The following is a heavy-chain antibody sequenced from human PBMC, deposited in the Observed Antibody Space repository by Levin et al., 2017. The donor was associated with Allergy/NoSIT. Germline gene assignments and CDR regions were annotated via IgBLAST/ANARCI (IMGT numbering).Heavy chain of an antibody. V-gene: IGHV3-23*01. CDR2: ISASGDIT. CDR1: GYIFSNYA. Sequence: GGSLRLTCAASGYIFSNYAVSWVRQAPGQGLDWVSAISASGDITKYAASVKGRFTISRDNSKYTVYLQMNSLRGEDTAVYFCARGRWVVSGSFLLDLWGQGTLVTVSS. J-gene: IGHJ5*02. D-gene: IGHD3-10*01. CDR3: ARGRWVVSGSFLLDL.